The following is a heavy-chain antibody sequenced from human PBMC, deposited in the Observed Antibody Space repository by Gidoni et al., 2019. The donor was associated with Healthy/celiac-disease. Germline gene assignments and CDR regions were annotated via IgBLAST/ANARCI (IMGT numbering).Heavy chain of an antibody. D-gene: IGHD6-13*01. CDR3: ARLGGVVAAAGDHTYYFDY. CDR2: IYYSGST. J-gene: IGHJ4*02. V-gene: IGHV4-39*01. Sequence: QLQLQESGPGLVKPSATLSLTCTVSGGPIRSSRYYWGWIRKPPGKGLEWIGSIYYSGSTNYNPSLKSRVTISVDTSNNQFSLKLSSVTAADTAVYYCARLGGVVAAAGDHTYYFDYWGQGTLVTVSS. CDR1: GGPIRSSRYY.